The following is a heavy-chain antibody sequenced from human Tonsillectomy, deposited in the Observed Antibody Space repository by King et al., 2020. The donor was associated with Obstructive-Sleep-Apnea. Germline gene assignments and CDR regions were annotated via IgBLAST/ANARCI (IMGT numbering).Heavy chain of an antibody. CDR2: INLNSGGT. J-gene: IGHJ5*02. V-gene: IGHV1-2*02. CDR1: GYTFTDYY. Sequence: QVQLVESGAEVKKPGASVKVSCKASGYTFTDYYIHWVRQAPGQGLEWMGWINLNSGGTNSAQKFQGRVTMTRDTSISTTYMELNRLRSDDTAVYYCARDRSSGWYTGFDPWGQGTLVTVSS. CDR3: ARDRSSGWYTGFDP. D-gene: IGHD6-19*01.